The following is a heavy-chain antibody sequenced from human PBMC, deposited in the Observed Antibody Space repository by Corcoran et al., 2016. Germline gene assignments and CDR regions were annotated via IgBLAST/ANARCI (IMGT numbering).Heavy chain of an antibody. CDR2: ISYDGSNK. CDR1: GFTFSSYG. J-gene: IGHJ4*02. V-gene: IGHV3-30*18. Sequence: QVQLVESGGGVVQPGRSLRLSCAASGFTFSSYGMHWVRQAPGKGLVWVAVISYDGSNKYYADSVKGLFTISRDNSKNTLYLQMNSLRAEDTAVYYCAKDTYDRGDFDYWGQGTLVTVSS. D-gene: IGHD3-10*02. CDR3: AKDTYDRGDFDY.